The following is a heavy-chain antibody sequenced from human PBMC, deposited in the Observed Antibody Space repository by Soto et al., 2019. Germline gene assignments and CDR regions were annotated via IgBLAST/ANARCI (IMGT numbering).Heavy chain of an antibody. V-gene: IGHV1-8*02. J-gene: IGHJ4*02. CDR2: MNPNSGNT. CDR3: ARVRRVAGFGRNFDY. D-gene: IGHD6-19*01. CDR1: GYTFTSYD. Sequence: QVQLVQSGAEVKKPGASVKVSCKASGYTFTSYDINWVRQATGQGLEWMGWMNPNSGNTGYAQKFQGRVTMTRNTSMTTAYMELISLRSEDTAVYYCARVRRVAGFGRNFDYWGQGTLVTVSS.